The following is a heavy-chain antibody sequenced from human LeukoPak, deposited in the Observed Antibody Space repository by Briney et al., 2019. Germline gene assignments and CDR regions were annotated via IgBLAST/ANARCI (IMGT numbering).Heavy chain of an antibody. CDR1: GFTFSSYA. D-gene: IGHD5-18*01. J-gene: IGHJ4*02. CDR3: AKDRGSGYSYGYYFDY. CDR2: ISGSGGST. V-gene: IGHV3-23*01. Sequence: PGGSLRLSCAASGFTFSSYAMSWVRQAPGKGLEWVSAISGSGGSTYYADSVKGRFTISRDNSKNTLYLQTNSLRAEDTAVYYCAKDRGSGYSYGYYFDYWGQGTLVTVSS.